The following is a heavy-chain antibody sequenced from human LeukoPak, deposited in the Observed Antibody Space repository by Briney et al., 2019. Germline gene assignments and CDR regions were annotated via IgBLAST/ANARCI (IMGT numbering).Heavy chain of an antibody. D-gene: IGHD4-11*01. J-gene: IGHJ5*02. Sequence: GGSLRLSCVASGFTFSNAWMSRVRQAPGKGLEWVGRIKSKTDGGITDYAAPVKGRFTISRDDSKNTLYLQMNSLKTEDTAVYYCTTDIPFVVTISNWFDPRGQGTLVTVSS. CDR2: IKSKTDGGIT. CDR3: TTDIPFVVTISNWFDP. V-gene: IGHV3-15*01. CDR1: GFTFSNAW.